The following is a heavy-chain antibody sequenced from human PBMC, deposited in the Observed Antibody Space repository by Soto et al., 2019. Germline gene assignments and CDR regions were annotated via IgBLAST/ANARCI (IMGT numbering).Heavy chain of an antibody. D-gene: IGHD1-26*01. CDR1: GGSISSYY. CDR2: IYYSGST. J-gene: IGHJ4*02. V-gene: IGHV4-59*01. Sequence: SETLSLTCTVSGGSISSYYWSWIRQPPGKGLEWIGYIYYSGSTNYNPSLKSRVTISVDTSKNQFSLKLSSVTAADTAVYYCARGLVGATFYFDYWGQGTLVTVS. CDR3: ARGLVGATFYFDY.